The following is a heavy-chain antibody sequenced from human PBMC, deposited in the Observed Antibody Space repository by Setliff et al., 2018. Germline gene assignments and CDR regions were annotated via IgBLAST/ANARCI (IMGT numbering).Heavy chain of an antibody. CDR1: GGSFRGYY. CDR2: INHSGST. Sequence: SETLSLTCAVYGGSFRGYYWSWIRQPPGKGLEWIGEINHSGSTNYNPSLKSRVTISVDTSKNQFSLKLSSVTAADTAVYYCARGGYSRGPPVYYFDYWGQGTLVTVSS. CDR3: ARGGYSRGPPVYYFDY. J-gene: IGHJ4*02. D-gene: IGHD5-12*01. V-gene: IGHV4-34*01.